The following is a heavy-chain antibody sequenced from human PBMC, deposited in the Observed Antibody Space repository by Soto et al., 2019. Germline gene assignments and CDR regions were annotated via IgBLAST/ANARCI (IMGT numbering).Heavy chain of an antibody. CDR1: GGSISSYY. J-gene: IGHJ6*03. D-gene: IGHD6-13*01. V-gene: IGHV4-59*08. CDR3: ARVPIAAAGTSGYYYYMDV. Sequence: PSETLSLTCTVSGGSISSYYWSWIRQPPGKGLEWIGYIYYSGSTNYNPSLKSRVTISVDTSKNQFSLKLSSVTAADTAVYYCARVPIAAAGTSGYYYYMDVWGKGTTVTVSS. CDR2: IYYSGST.